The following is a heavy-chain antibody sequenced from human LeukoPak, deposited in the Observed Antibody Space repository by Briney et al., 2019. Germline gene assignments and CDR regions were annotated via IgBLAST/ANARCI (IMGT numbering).Heavy chain of an antibody. V-gene: IGHV4-4*07. CDR3: ARASRFSSSWYGAFDI. CDR1: GGSISGYY. D-gene: IGHD6-13*01. J-gene: IGHJ3*02. CDR2: IYTSGST. Sequence: PSETLSLTCTVSGGSISGYYWIWIRQPAGKGLEWIGRIYTSGSTNYNPSLKSRVTMSVDTSKNQFSLKLSSVTAADTAVYYCARASRFSSSWYGAFDIWGQGTMVTVSS.